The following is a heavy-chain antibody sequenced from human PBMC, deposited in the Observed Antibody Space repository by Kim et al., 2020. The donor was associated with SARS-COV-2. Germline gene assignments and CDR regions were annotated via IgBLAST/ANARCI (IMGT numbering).Heavy chain of an antibody. Sequence: GGSLRLSCAVSGFPFSDTWMSWVRQAPGEGLEWVGRIKSKTVGGTTDYAVPVKGRFTISRDDSENMLYLQMNTLKTEDTAVYYCTSDRGVPADCWGQGTLVTVSS. V-gene: IGHV3-15*01. J-gene: IGHJ4*02. CDR3: TSDRGVPADC. CDR1: GFPFSDTW. CDR2: IKSKTVGGTT.